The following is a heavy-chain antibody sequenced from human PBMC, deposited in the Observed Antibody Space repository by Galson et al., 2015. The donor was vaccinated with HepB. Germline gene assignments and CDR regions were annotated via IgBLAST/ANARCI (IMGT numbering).Heavy chain of an antibody. CDR1: GDSVSSNSAA. J-gene: IGHJ4*02. CDR3: AREGYCSGGSCYSTDY. D-gene: IGHD2-15*01. V-gene: IGHV6-1*01. Sequence: CAISGDSVSSNSAAWNWIRQSPSRGLEWLGRTYYRSKWYNDYAVSVKSRTTINPDTSKNQFSLQLNSVTPEDTAVYYCAREGYCSGGSCYSTDYWGQGTLVTVSS. CDR2: TYYRSKWYN.